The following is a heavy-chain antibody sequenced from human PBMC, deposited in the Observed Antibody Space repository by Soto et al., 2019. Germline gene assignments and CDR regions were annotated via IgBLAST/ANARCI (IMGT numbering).Heavy chain of an antibody. V-gene: IGHV1-18*01. CDR1: GYTFTNYG. D-gene: IGHD6-13*01. J-gene: IGHJ4*02. CDR2: ISTYNGDT. Sequence: ASVKVSCKTSGYTFTNYGISWVRQAPGQGLEWMGWISTYNGDTKYAQKFQGRVTMTTDTSTSTAYIELGSLRSGDTGVYFCARDALRWAAPGAHPLFHYWGRGTLVTVSS. CDR3: ARDALRWAAPGAHPLFHY.